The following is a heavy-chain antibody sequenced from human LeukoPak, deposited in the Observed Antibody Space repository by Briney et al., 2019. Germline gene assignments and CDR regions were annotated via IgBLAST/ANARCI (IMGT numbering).Heavy chain of an antibody. CDR1: GYSVSSGYY. D-gene: IGHD5-12*01. CDR2: IYHSGST. CDR3: ARDATMMGNYFNY. V-gene: IGHV4-38-2*02. J-gene: IGHJ4*02. Sequence: SETLSLTCTVSGYSVSSGYYWGWIRQPPGKGLEWIGSIYHSGSTYYNPSLKSRVTISVDTSKNQFSLKLSSVTAADTAVYYCARDATMMGNYFNYWGQGTLVTVSS.